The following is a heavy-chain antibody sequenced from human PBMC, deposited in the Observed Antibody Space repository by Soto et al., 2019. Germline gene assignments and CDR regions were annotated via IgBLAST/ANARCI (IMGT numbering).Heavy chain of an antibody. D-gene: IGHD2-2*01. CDR2: IYYSGST. V-gene: IGHV4-31*03. Sequence: PSETLSLTCTVSGGSISSGGYYWSWIRQHPGKGLEWIGYIYYSGSTYYNPSLKSRVTISVDTSKNQFSLKLSSVTAADTAVYYCARVFDCSSTSCYGDYFDYWGQGTLVTVSS. CDR1: GGSISSGGYY. CDR3: ARVFDCSSTSCYGDYFDY. J-gene: IGHJ4*02.